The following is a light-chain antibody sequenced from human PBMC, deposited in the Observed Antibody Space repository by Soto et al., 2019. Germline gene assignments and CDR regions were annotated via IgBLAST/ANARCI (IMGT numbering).Light chain of an antibody. V-gene: IGKV4-1*01. CDR1: QSVLYSSNNKNY. CDR2: WAS. CDR3: QQYYSTPWT. Sequence: DIVMTQSPDSLAVSLGERATINCKSSQSVLYSSNNKNYLAWYQQKPGQPPKLLIYWASTRESGVPNRFSGTGSGTDFILTLSSLQAEDVAVYYCQQYYSTPWTFGPGTKLEIK. J-gene: IGKJ1*01.